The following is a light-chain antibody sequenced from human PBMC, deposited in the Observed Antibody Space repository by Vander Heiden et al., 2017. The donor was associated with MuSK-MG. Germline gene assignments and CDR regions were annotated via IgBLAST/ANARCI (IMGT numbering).Light chain of an antibody. CDR2: GAS. V-gene: IGKV3-11*01. J-gene: IGKJ4*01. CDR3: QQGYSRPPS. Sequence: EVVLTQSPRTLSSSPGETATLSCRASQHVGDCLARYKQKPGQAPRLLISGASKSAPDIPGRFRRSGSGTDFTLTIRNLDSEDFALYFCQQGYSRPPSFGGGTNV. CDR1: QHVGDC.